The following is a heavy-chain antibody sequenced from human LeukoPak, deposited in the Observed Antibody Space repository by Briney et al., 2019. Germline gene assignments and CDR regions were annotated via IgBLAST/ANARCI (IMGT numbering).Heavy chain of an antibody. V-gene: IGHV4-59*08. J-gene: IGHJ3*02. CDR3: ARLSFSGYHHGDAFDI. D-gene: IGHD5-12*01. Sequence: SETLSLTCTVSGGSISSYYWSWIRQPPGKGLEWIGYIYYSGSTNYNPSLKSRVTISVDTSKNQFSLKLSSVTAADTAVYYCARLSFSGYHHGDAFDIWGQGTMVTVSS. CDR2: IYYSGST. CDR1: GGSISSYY.